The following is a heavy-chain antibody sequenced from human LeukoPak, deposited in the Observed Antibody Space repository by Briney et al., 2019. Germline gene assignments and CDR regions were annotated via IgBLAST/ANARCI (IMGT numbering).Heavy chain of an antibody. CDR3: AGYGDYVGY. D-gene: IGHD4-17*01. J-gene: IGHJ4*02. V-gene: IGHV3-33*08. CDR2: IWYDGSNK. Sequence: GGSLRLSCAASGFIFSSSAMSWVRQAPGKGLEWVAVIWYDGSNKYYADSVKGRFTISRDNSKNTLYLQMNSLRAEDTAVYYCAGYGDYVGYWGQGTLVTVSS. CDR1: GFIFSSSA.